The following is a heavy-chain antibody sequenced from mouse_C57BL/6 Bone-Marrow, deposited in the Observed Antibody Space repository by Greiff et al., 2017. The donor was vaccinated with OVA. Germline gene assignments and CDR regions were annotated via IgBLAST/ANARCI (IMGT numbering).Heavy chain of an antibody. V-gene: IGHV1-69*01. J-gene: IGHJ4*01. Sequence: VQLQQPGAELVMPGASVKLSCKASGYTFTSYWLHWVKQSPGQGLEWIGEINPSDSYTNYNQKFTGKSTLTVDKSSSSAYMQLSSLTSEDSAIYYCAKDLSNYVGYYAMDYWGQGTSVTVSS. CDR1: GYTFTSYW. D-gene: IGHD2-5*01. CDR3: AKDLSNYVGYYAMDY. CDR2: INPSDSYT.